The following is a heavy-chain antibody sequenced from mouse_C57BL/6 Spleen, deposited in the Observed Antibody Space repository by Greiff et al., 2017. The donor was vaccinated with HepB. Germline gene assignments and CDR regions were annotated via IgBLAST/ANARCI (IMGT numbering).Heavy chain of an antibody. V-gene: IGHV7-3*01. CDR2: IRNKANGYTT. CDR1: GFTFTDYY. D-gene: IGHD3-2*02. CDR3: ARYNGQLRLRAMDY. J-gene: IGHJ4*01. Sequence: EVKVVESGGGLVQPGGSLSLSCAASGFTFTDYYMSWVRQPPGKALEWLGFIRNKANGYTTEYSASVKGRFTISRDNSQSILYLQMNALRAEDSATYYCARYNGQLRLRAMDYWGQGTSVTVSS.